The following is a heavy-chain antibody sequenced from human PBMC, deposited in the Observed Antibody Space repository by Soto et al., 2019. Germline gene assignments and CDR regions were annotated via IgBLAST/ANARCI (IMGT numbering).Heavy chain of an antibody. Sequence: SVKVSCKASGGTFSSYAISWVRQAPGQGLEWMGGIIPIFGTANYEQKFQGRVTITADESTSTAYMELSSLRSEDTAVYYCARGEYSSSSQATYYYYYGMDVWGQGTTVTVSS. D-gene: IGHD6-6*01. J-gene: IGHJ6*02. V-gene: IGHV1-69*13. CDR2: IIPIFGTA. CDR3: ARGEYSSSSQATYYYYYGMDV. CDR1: GGTFSSYA.